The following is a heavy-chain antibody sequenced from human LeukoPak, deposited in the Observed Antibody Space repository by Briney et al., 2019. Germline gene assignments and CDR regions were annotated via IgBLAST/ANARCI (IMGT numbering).Heavy chain of an antibody. J-gene: IGHJ4*02. D-gene: IGHD1-26*01. CDR1: GFTVSSNY. V-gene: IGHV3-53*01. Sequence: PGGSLRLSCAASGFTVSSNYMSWVRQTPGKGLEWVSVIYSGGSTYYADSVKGRFTISRDNSKNTLYLQMNSLRAEDTAVYYCARPIVGATTTDYWGQGTLVTVSS. CDR3: ARPIVGATTTDY. CDR2: IYSGGST.